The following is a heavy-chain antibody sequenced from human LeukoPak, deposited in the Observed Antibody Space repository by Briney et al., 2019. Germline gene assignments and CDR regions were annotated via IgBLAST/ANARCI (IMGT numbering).Heavy chain of an antibody. Sequence: GESLKISCKGSGFSFASYRIAWVRQVPGKGPEWMGSIYPGDSDTRYNPSFQGQVTISADKSISAAYLQWSSLKASDTAMYYCARNNRAMDSWGQGTLVTVSS. D-gene: IGHD2-2*01. J-gene: IGHJ5*01. CDR3: ARNNRAMDS. CDR2: IYPGDSDT. V-gene: IGHV5-51*01. CDR1: GFSFASYR.